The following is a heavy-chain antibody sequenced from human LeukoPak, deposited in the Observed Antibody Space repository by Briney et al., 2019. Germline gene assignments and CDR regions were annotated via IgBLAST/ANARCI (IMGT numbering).Heavy chain of an antibody. J-gene: IGHJ6*03. V-gene: IGHV3-33*06. CDR3: AKDSHTAFTFGDFYMDV. D-gene: IGHD3-16*01. Sequence: PGWSLRLSCAAAGFTFNRYAMHWVRQGPGKGREGVAVRWYDGSNKFYGDSVKGRFTVSRDNSKNTVYLQMNSLRAEATAVYYCAKDSHTAFTFGDFYMDVWGKGTTVTVSS. CDR1: GFTFNRYA. CDR2: RWYDGSNK.